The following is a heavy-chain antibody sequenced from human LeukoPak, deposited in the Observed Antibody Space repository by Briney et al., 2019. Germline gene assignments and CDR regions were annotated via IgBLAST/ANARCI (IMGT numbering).Heavy chain of an antibody. CDR2: IRYDGSNK. J-gene: IGHJ4*02. V-gene: IGHV3-30*02. Sequence: GGSLRLSCAASGFTFGSYGMHWVRQAPGKGLEWVAFIRYDGSNKYYADSVKGRFTISRDNSKNTLYLQMNSLRAEDTAVYYCAKDTASPHYDILTGYFPDLDYWGQGTLVTVSS. D-gene: IGHD3-9*01. CDR3: AKDTASPHYDILTGYFPDLDY. CDR1: GFTFGSYG.